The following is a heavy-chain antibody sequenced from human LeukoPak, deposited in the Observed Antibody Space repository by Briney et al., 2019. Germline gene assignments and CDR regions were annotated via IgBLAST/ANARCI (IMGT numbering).Heavy chain of an antibody. D-gene: IGHD5-18*01. Sequence: ASVKVSCKASGGTFSSYAISWVRQAPGQGLEWMGRIIPIFGTANYAQKFQGRVTITTDESTSTAYMELSSLRSEDTAVYYCAREGYSYASHYWGQGTLVTVSS. CDR3: AREGYSYASHY. CDR2: IIPIFGTA. J-gene: IGHJ4*02. V-gene: IGHV1-69*05. CDR1: GGTFSSYA.